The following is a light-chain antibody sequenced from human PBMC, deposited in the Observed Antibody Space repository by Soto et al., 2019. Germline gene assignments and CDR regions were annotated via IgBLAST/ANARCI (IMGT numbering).Light chain of an antibody. CDR2: GAS. Sequence: EIVMTQSPATLSVSPGERATLSCGASQSIGSNLAWYQQRPGQAPRLLIYGASTRATGIPARFSGSESGTDFPLTIGSLHSEDFAVYYCQQYSYWPRTFGQGTKVEIK. J-gene: IGKJ1*01. V-gene: IGKV3-15*01. CDR1: QSIGSN. CDR3: QQYSYWPRT.